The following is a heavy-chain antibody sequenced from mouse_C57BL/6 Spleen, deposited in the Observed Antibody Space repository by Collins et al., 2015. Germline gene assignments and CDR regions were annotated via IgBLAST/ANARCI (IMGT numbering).Heavy chain of an antibody. J-gene: IGHJ3*01. CDR2: ISSGGSYT. CDR1: GFTFSSYG. V-gene: IGHV5-6*01. CDR3: AGYDDGWFAY. Sequence: EVQLVESGGDLVKPGGSLKLSCAASGFTFSSYGMSWVRQTPDKRLEWVATISSGGSYTYYPDSVKGRFTISRDNAKNTLYLQMSSLKSEDTAMYYCAGYDDGWFAYWGQGTLVTVSA. D-gene: IGHD2-2*01.